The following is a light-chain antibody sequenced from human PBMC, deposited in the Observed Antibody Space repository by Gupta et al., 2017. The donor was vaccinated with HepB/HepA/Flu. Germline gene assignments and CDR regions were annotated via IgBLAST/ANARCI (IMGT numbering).Light chain of an antibody. J-gene: IGKJ4*01. Sequence: DIQLTQSPSFLSASVGDRVTITCRATQGISSYLVWYQQKPGKAPKLLIYAASTVQSGVPSRFSGGGSGTEFTLTISSLQPEDFATYYCQQCNSYPITFGRGTKVEIK. CDR1: QGISSY. CDR3: QQCNSYPIT. CDR2: AAS. V-gene: IGKV1-9*01.